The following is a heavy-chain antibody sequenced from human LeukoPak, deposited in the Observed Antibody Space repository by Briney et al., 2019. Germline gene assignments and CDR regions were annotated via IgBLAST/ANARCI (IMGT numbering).Heavy chain of an antibody. Sequence: SVKVSCKASGGTFSSYAISWVRQAPGQGLEWMGGIIPIFGTANYAQKFQGRVTMTRDTSTSTVYMELSSLRSEDTAVYYCARDLRFLEWLGPRYYYYGMDVWGQGTTVTVSS. J-gene: IGHJ6*02. CDR3: ARDLRFLEWLGPRYYYYGMDV. CDR1: GGTFSSYA. D-gene: IGHD3-3*01. V-gene: IGHV1-69*05. CDR2: IIPIFGTA.